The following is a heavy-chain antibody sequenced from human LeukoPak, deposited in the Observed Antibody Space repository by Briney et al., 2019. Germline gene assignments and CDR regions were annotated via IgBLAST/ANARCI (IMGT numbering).Heavy chain of an antibody. CDR1: GGSISSSSYY. CDR3: ARHTGPSSSGWYHYYYYMDV. J-gene: IGHJ6*03. CDR2: IYYSGST. V-gene: IGHV4-39*01. D-gene: IGHD6-19*01. Sequence: SETLSLTCTVSGGSISSSSYYWGWIRQPPGKGLEWIGSIYYSGSTYYNPSLKSRVTISVDTSKNQFSLKLSSVTAADTAVYYCARHTGPSSSGWYHYYYYMDVWGKGTTVTVSS.